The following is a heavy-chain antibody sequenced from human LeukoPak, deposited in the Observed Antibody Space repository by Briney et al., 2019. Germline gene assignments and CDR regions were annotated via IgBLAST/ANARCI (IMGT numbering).Heavy chain of an antibody. V-gene: IGHV3-11*01. CDR1: GFTFSDYY. J-gene: IGHJ4*02. CDR2: ISSSGSTI. D-gene: IGHD1-14*01. Sequence: GGSLRLSCAASGFTFSDYYMSWIRQAPGKGLEWVSYISSSGSTIYYADSVKGRFTISRDNAKNSLYLQMNSLRAEDTAVHYCTRHAPSPYSGNHAYWGQGTLVTVSS. CDR3: TRHAPSPYSGNHAY.